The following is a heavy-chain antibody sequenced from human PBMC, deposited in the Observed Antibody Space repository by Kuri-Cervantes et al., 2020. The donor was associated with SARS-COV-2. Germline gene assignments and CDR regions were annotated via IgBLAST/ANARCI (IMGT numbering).Heavy chain of an antibody. CDR1: GGTFSSYA. V-gene: IGHV1-69*13. CDR3: ARDPRIAAPRKFWSDYYGMDV. D-gene: IGHD6-13*01. J-gene: IGHJ6*02. CDR2: IIPIFGTA. Sequence: SVKVSCKASGGTFSSYAISWVRQAPGQGLEWMGGIIPIFGTANYAQKSQGRVTITADESTSTAYMELRSLRSDDTAVYYCARDPRIAAPRKFWSDYYGMDVWGQGTTVTVSS.